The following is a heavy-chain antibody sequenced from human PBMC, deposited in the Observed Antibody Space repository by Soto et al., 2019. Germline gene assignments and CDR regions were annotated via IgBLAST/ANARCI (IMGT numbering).Heavy chain of an antibody. CDR1: GFTFSSYG. CDR2: IWYAGSNK. V-gene: IGHV3-33*01. CDR3: ARDGYCSGGSCYSVPVFDY. Sequence: QVQLVESGGGVVQPGRSLRLSCAASGFTFSSYGMHWVRQAPGKGLEWVAVIWYAGSNKYYADSVKGRFTISRDNSKNKLYLQMNSLRAEDTAVYYCARDGYCSGGSCYSVPVFDYWGQGTLVTVSS. D-gene: IGHD2-15*01. J-gene: IGHJ4*02.